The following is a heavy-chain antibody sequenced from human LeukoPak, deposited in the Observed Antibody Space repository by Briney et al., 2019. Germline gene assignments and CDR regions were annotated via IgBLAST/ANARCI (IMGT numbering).Heavy chain of an antibody. J-gene: IGHJ4*02. CDR1: GFTFSSYG. CDR3: AKDGNYYDSSGYYCYFDY. CDR2: ISYDGSNK. D-gene: IGHD3-22*01. Sequence: PGRSLRLSCAASGFTFSSYGMHWVRQAPGKGLEWVAVISYDGSNKYYADSVKGRFTISRDNSKNTLYLQMNSLRAEDTAVYYCAKDGNYYDSSGYYCYFDYWGQGTLVTVSS. V-gene: IGHV3-30*18.